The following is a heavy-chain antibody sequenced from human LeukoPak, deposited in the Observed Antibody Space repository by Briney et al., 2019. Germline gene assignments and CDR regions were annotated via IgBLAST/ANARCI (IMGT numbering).Heavy chain of an antibody. CDR2: IYYSGST. J-gene: IGHJ2*01. CDR3: ARDPNGNCYFDV. CDR1: GGSISSGGYY. V-gene: IGHV4-31*03. D-gene: IGHD1-1*01. Sequence: SETLSLTCTVSGGSISSGGYYWSWIRQHPGKGLEWIGYIYYSGSTYYNPSLKSRATISVDTSKNQFNLKLSSVTAAEPAVYYCARDPNGNCYFDVWGRGTMVTVSS.